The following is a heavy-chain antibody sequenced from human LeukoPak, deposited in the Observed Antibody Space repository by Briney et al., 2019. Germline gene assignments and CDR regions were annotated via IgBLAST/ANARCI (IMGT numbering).Heavy chain of an antibody. CDR2: KRHDGSNI. Sequence: GGSLRLSCAAPGFTFSNYAMHWVRQAPGKGLEWVAFKRHDGSNIYYADSVKGRFTISRDNSKNTLYLQMNSLIAEDTAVYYCAKTGFQWGYYFYYMDVWGKGTTVTVSS. J-gene: IGHJ6*03. D-gene: IGHD1-14*01. CDR1: GFTFSNYA. CDR3: AKTGFQWGYYFYYMDV. V-gene: IGHV3-30*02.